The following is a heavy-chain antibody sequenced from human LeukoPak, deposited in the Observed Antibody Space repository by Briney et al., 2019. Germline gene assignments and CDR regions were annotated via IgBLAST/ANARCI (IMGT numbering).Heavy chain of an antibody. V-gene: IGHV1-2*02. Sequence: ASVKVSCKASGYTFTGYYMHWVRQAPGQGLEWMGWINPNSGGTNYAQKFQGRVTMTRDTSISTAYMELSRLRSDDTAVYYCARVGSRSSSPFDYWGQGTLVTVSS. J-gene: IGHJ4*02. D-gene: IGHD6-13*01. CDR2: INPNSGGT. CDR3: ARVGSRSSSPFDY. CDR1: GYTFTGYY.